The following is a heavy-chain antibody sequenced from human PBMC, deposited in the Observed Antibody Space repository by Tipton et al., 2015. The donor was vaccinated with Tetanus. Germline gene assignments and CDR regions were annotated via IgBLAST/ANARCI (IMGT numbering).Heavy chain of an antibody. J-gene: IGHJ4*02. V-gene: IGHV4-31*02. CDR1: GGSIISGGYY. CDR3: ARDQARGARGWNYFAC. Sequence: LRLSCTVSGGSIISGGYYWSWIRQHPGKGLEWIGDIYSSGSTYYNPSLKNRVTISVDTPKNQFYLSLNSVTAADTVVYYCARDQARGARGWNYFACWGQGTLVAVSS. CDR2: IYSSGST. D-gene: IGHD1-26*01.